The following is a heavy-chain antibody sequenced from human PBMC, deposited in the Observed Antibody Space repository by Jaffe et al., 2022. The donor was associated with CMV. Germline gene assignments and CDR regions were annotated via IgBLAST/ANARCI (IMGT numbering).Heavy chain of an antibody. CDR3: ARREAVAGTPHFDY. V-gene: IGHV4-39*01. D-gene: IGHD6-19*01. CDR2: IYYSGST. J-gene: IGHJ4*02. Sequence: QLQLQESGPGLVKPSETLSLTCTVSGGSISSSSYYWGWIRQPPGKGLEWIGSIYYSGSTYYNPSLKSRVTISVDTSKNQFSLKLSSVTAADTAVYYCARREAVAGTPHFDYWGQGTLVTVSS. CDR1: GGSISSSSYY.